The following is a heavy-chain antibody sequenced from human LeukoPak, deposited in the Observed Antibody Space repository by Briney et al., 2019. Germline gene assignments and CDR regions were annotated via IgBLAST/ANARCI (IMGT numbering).Heavy chain of an antibody. D-gene: IGHD4-17*01. CDR1: GYTLTELS. CDR2: FDPEDGET. CDR3: ARNSQMTTVTYYYYYGMDV. Sequence: ASVKVSCKVSGYTLTELSMHWVRQAPGKGLEWMGGFDPEDGETIYAQKFQGRVTITADKSTSTAYMELSSLRSEDAAVYYCARNSQMTTVTYYYYYGMDVWGQGTTVTVSS. V-gene: IGHV1-24*01. J-gene: IGHJ6*02.